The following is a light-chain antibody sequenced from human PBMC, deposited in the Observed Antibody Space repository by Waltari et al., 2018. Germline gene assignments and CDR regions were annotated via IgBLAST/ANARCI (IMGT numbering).Light chain of an antibody. CDR2: DAL. Sequence: DIQMTQCPSSLSASVGDRVTITCQASQDISNYLNWYQQRPGEAPKLLIYDALHLETGVPSIFSASGSGTRFTFTITRLQPEDIGTYYCQQYSNQFTFGPGTKVEIK. CDR3: QQYSNQFT. J-gene: IGKJ3*01. CDR1: QDISNY. V-gene: IGKV1-33*01.